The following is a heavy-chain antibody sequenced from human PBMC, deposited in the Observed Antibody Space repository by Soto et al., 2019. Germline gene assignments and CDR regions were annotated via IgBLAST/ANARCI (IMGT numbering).Heavy chain of an antibody. V-gene: IGHV1-3*01. CDR2: INAGNGNT. J-gene: IGHJ6*02. Sequence: ASVKVSCKASGYTFTSYAMHWVRQAPGQRLEWMGWINAGNGNTKYSQKFQGRVTITRDTSASTAYMELSSLRSEDTAVYYCARGYYDFWSGPYGMDVWGQGTSVTVSS. CDR1: GYTFTSYA. D-gene: IGHD3-3*01. CDR3: ARGYYDFWSGPYGMDV.